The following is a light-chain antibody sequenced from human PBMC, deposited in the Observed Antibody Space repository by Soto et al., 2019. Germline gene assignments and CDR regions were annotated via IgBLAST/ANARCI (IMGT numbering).Light chain of an antibody. J-gene: IGKJ1*01. CDR2: DAS. CDR1: QSVSRS. CDR3: QQSNNWPKT. Sequence: EIVMTQSPATLSVSPGETATLSCRASQSVSRSLAWYQQKPGQAPKLLISDASTMAAGLPARFSGSGSGTEFTPTISSRQSADVAVYFCQQSNNWPKTFGQGTKVEMK. V-gene: IGKV3-15*01.